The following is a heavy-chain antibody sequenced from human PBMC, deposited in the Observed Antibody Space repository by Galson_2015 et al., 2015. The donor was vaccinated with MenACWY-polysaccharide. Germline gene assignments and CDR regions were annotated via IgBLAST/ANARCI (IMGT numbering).Heavy chain of an antibody. CDR3: VKDRGAVFGDV. D-gene: IGHD3-3*01. J-gene: IGHJ3*01. V-gene: IGHV3-23*01. Sequence: SLRLSCAASGFTFSTYAMSWVRQVPGKGLDWVATINNRGDRTYYADSVQGRFTISRDDSKNTVSLQMSSLRAEDTALYYCVKDRGAVFGDVWGQETMVTVSS. CDR2: INNRGDRT. CDR1: GFTFSTYA.